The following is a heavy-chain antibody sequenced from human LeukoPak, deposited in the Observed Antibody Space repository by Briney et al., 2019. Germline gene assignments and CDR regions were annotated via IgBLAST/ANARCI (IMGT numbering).Heavy chain of an antibody. J-gene: IGHJ4*02. Sequence: GGSLRLSCAASGFTFDDYAMHWVRQAPGKGLEWVSGISWNSGSIGYADSVKGRFTISRDNAKNSLYLQMNSLRAEDTALYYCARDKAGTTAYYFDYWGQGTLVTVSS. V-gene: IGHV3-9*01. CDR1: GFTFDDYA. CDR3: ARDKAGTTAYYFDY. CDR2: ISWNSGSI. D-gene: IGHD4-17*01.